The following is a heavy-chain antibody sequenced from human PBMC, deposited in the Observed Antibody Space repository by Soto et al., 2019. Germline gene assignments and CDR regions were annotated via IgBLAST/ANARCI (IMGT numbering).Heavy chain of an antibody. CDR1: RLTFSSYG. Sequence: QVQLLESGGGVGQPGMSLRLSCGASRLTFSSYGMHWVRQAPGKGLERVALISYDESKKYYADSVKGRFTISRDNSKNTLYLQMVSLRAEDTAVYSCAKDRRRWSYGYDAFDMWGQGTMVTVSS. J-gene: IGHJ3*02. D-gene: IGHD5-18*01. CDR3: AKDRRRWSYGYDAFDM. V-gene: IGHV3-30*18. CDR2: ISYDESKK.